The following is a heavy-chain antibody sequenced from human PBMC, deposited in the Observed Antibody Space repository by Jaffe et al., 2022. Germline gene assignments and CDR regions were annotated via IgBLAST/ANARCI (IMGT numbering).Heavy chain of an antibody. CDR1: GGSLSSYY. Sequence: QVQLQESGPGLVKPSETLSLTCTVSGGSLSSYYWGWIRQPPGKGLEWIGYIYYSGSTNYNPSLKSRVTIYLDTSKNHFSLNLRSVTAADTAVYYCARLDRSGWGYFDYWGQGTLVTVSS. V-gene: IGHV4-59*01. J-gene: IGHJ4*02. CDR3: ARLDRSGWGYFDY. CDR2: IYYSGST. D-gene: IGHD6-19*01.